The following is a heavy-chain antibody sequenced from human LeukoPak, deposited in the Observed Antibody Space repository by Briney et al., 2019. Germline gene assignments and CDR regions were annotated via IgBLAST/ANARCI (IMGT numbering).Heavy chain of an antibody. CDR2: IYYSGNT. CDR1: GDSISSYY. J-gene: IGHJ4*02. V-gene: IGHV4-59*01. Sequence: SETLSLTCTVSGDSISSYYWSWIRQPPGKGLEWIGNIYYSGNTNYNPSLKSRVTISVDTSKNQFSLKLTSVTAADTAIYYCARPARYCSGGSGWDSGGKGTLVTVSS. D-gene: IGHD2-15*01. CDR3: ARPARYCSGGSGWDS.